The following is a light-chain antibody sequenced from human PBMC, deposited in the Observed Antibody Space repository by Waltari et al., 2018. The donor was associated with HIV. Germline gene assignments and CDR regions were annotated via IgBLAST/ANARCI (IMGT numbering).Light chain of an antibody. V-gene: IGLV3-21*02. J-gene: IGLJ3*02. Sequence: YELTQPTSVSVAPGQTAKLPCVGDDLGLRSVHWYQQRPGQAPVLVIYDDSDRPAGISERISGAISGSAATLIISGVEAGDEADYYCQVWDDSGGHPLWVFGGGTKLTVL. CDR2: DDS. CDR3: QVWDDSGGHPLWV. CDR1: DLGLRS.